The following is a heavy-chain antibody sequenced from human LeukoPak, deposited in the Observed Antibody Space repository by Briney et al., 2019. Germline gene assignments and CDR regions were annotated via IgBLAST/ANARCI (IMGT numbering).Heavy chain of an antibody. Sequence: GGSLRLSCAASGFTFSSYWMSWVRQAPGKGLEWVANIKQDGSEKYYVDSVKGRFTISRDNAKNSLYLQMNSLRAEDTAVYYCARDPDTAMVRYFDYWGQGTLVTVSS. CDR1: GFTFSSYW. J-gene: IGHJ4*02. V-gene: IGHV3-7*01. D-gene: IGHD5-18*01. CDR2: IKQDGSEK. CDR3: ARDPDTAMVRYFDY.